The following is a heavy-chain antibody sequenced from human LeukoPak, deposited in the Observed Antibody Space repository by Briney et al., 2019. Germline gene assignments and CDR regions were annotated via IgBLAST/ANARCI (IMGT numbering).Heavy chain of an antibody. J-gene: IGHJ4*02. CDR2: INHSGST. Sequence: SETLSLTCAVYGGSFSGYYWSWIRQPPGKGLEWIGEINHSGSTNYNPSLKSRVTISVDTSKNQFSLKVSSVTAADTAVYYCARSPGTMVRGVTRSFFDHWGQGTLVTVSS. CDR1: GGSFSGYY. CDR3: ARSPGTMVRGVTRSFFDH. V-gene: IGHV4-34*01. D-gene: IGHD3-10*01.